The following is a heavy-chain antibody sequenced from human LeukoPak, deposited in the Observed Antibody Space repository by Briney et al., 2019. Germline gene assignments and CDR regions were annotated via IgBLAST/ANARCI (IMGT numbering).Heavy chain of an antibody. CDR3: AKVNSGSYGRDYFDY. CDR1: GFTFRNYA. J-gene: IGHJ4*02. CDR2: ISGIATGT. V-gene: IGHV3-23*01. D-gene: IGHD1-26*01. Sequence: PGGSLRLSCAASGFTFRNYAMSWVRQAPGKGLEWVSAISGIATGTYYADSVKGRFTISRDNSKNTVFLQMDILRAEDTAVYYCAKVNSGSYGRDYFDYWGQGNLVTVSS.